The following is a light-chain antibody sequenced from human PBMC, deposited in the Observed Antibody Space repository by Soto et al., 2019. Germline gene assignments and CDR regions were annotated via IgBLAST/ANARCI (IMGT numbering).Light chain of an antibody. CDR1: QDISNY. CDR2: DAS. V-gene: IGKV1-33*01. Sequence: DIQMTQSPSSLSASVGDRVTITCQASQDISNYLNWYQQKPGKAPKLLIYDASNLETGVPSRFSGSGSGTDFTFTISSLQPEDIATCYCQQYGPLFGPG. J-gene: IGKJ3*01. CDR3: QQYGPL.